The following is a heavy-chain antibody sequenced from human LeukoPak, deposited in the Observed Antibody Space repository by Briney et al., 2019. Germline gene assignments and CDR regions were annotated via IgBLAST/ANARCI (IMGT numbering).Heavy chain of an antibody. CDR1: GGSISSGSYY. CDR2: IYTSGST. CDR3: ARDMVRGALYCYYYMDV. J-gene: IGHJ6*03. D-gene: IGHD3-10*01. Sequence: PSQTLSLTCTVSGGSISSGSYYWSWIRQPAGKGLEWIGRIYTSGSTNYNPSLKSRVTISVDTSKNQFSLKLSSVTAADTAVYYCARDMVRGALYCYYYMDVWGKGTTVTVSS. V-gene: IGHV4-61*02.